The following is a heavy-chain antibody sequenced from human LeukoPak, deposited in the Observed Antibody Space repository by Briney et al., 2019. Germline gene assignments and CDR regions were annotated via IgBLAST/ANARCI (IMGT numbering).Heavy chain of an antibody. V-gene: IGHV3-23*01. CDR3: AKWGDYDILTGYYVSDF. J-gene: IGHJ4*02. CDR1: GFIFRNYA. CDR2: ITGSGDTT. D-gene: IGHD3-9*01. Sequence: GASLRLSCAASGFIFRNYAMSWVRQAPGKGLEWVSAITGSGDTTYYVDSVKGRFTISRDNSKNTLYVEMNTLRAEDTAVYYCAKWGDYDILTGYYVSDFRGQGTLVTVPS.